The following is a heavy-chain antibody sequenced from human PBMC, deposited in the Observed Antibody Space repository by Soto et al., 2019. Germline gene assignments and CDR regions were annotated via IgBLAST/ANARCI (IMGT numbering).Heavy chain of an antibody. CDR1: GGSISSGGYY. D-gene: IGHD2-15*01. J-gene: IGHJ4*02. CDR2: IYYSGST. V-gene: IGHV4-31*03. CDR3: ARARGRVPTPLPDD. Sequence: SETLSLTCTVSGGSISSGGYYWSWIRQHPGKGLEWIGYIYYSGSTYYNPSLKSRVTISVDTSKNQFSLKLSSVTAADTAVYYCARARGRVPTPLPDDWGQGTQVTVSS.